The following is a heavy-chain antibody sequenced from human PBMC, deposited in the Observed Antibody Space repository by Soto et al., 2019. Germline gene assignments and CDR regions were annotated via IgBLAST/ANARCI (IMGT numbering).Heavy chain of an antibody. CDR2: INHSGST. CDR3: ARRGIQRNYYDSSGYPSGVSYFDY. V-gene: IGHV4-34*01. D-gene: IGHD3-22*01. Sequence: SETLSLTCAVYGGSFSGYYWSWIRQPPGKGLEWIGEINHSGSTNYNPSLKSRVTISVDTSKNQFSLKLSSVTAADTAVYYCARRGIQRNYYDSSGYPSGVSYFDYWGQGTLVTVSS. J-gene: IGHJ4*02. CDR1: GGSFSGYY.